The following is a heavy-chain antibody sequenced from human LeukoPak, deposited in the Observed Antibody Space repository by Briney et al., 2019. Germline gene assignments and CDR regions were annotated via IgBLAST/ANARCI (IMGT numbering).Heavy chain of an antibody. CDR3: HGAGSSAFDI. D-gene: IGHD3-10*01. CDR2: INHSGST. V-gene: IGHV4-34*03. J-gene: IGHJ3*02. Sequence: SETLSLTCAVYGGSFSGYYWSWIRQPPGKGLEWIGEINHSGSTNYNPSLKSRVTISVDTSKNQFSLKLSSVTAADTAVYYCHGAGSSAFDIWGQGTMVTVSS. CDR1: GGSFSGYY.